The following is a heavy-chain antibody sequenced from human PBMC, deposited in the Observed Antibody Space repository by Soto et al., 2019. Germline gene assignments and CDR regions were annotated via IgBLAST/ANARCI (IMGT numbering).Heavy chain of an antibody. CDR3: ARRRGYYGSGKPNFFDI. CDR1: GGSISSSNW. D-gene: IGHD3-10*01. J-gene: IGHJ3*02. CDR2: IYHSGST. V-gene: IGHV4-4*02. Sequence: SETLSLTCAVSGGSISSSNWWSWVRQPPGKGLEWIGEIYHSGSTNYNPSLKSRVTISVDKSKNQFSLKLSSVTAADTAVYYCARRRGYYGSGKPNFFDIWGQGTMVTVSS.